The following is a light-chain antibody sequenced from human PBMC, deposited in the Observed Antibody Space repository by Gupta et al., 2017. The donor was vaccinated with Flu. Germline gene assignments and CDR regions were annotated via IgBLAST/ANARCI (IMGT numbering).Light chain of an antibody. CDR1: QCISIY. V-gene: IGKV1-39*01. CDR2: NAS. J-gene: IGKJ1*01. Sequence: DIHMTQSPSSLSASVSDRLALSCPLCQCISIYLNWYHHISGKAPNPLTYNASRVQSGVPSTFSGCGCGTHFALIISTLQPEDFATYYCQQCDSASWTFGQGTKVEIK. CDR3: QQCDSASWT.